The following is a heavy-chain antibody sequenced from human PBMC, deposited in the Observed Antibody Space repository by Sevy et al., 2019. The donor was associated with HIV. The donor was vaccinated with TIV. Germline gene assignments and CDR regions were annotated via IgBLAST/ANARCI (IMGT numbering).Heavy chain of an antibody. D-gene: IGHD3-3*01. CDR3: ARVSSDDFWSGYYIYYYYYGMDV. CDR2: IYYSGST. J-gene: IGHJ6*02. Sequence: SETLSLTYTVSGGSVSSGSYYWSWIRQPPGKGLEWIGYIYYSGSTNYNPSLKSRVTISVDTSKNQFSLKLSSVTAADTAVYYCARVSSDDFWSGYYIYYYYYGMDVWGQGTTVTVSS. CDR1: GGSVSSGSYY. V-gene: IGHV4-61*01.